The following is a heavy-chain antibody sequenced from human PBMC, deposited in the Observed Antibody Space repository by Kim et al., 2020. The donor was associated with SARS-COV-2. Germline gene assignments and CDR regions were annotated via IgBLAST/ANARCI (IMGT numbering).Heavy chain of an antibody. Sequence: STSYAKKFEGRVTMTRDTSTSTVYMELSSRRSEDTDVYYCARDASSGYYDYWGQGTLVTVSS. J-gene: IGHJ4*02. CDR2: ST. D-gene: IGHD3-22*01. V-gene: IGHV1-46*01. CDR3: ARDASSGYYDY.